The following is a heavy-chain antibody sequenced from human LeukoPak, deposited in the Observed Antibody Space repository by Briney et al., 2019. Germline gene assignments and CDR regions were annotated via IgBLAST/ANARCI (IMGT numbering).Heavy chain of an antibody. CDR1: GGSISSSSYY. J-gene: IGHJ6*03. Sequence: PSETLSLTCTVSGGSISSSSYYWGWIRQPPGKGLEWIGSIYYSGSTYYSPSLKSRVTISVDTSKNQFSLKLSSVTAADTAVYYCAGNPEARSQYYYMDVWGKGTTVTVSS. V-gene: IGHV4-39*07. CDR2: IYYSGST. CDR3: AGNPEARSQYYYMDV.